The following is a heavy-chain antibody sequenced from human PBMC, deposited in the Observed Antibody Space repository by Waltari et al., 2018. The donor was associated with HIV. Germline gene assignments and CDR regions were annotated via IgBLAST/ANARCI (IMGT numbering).Heavy chain of an antibody. CDR3: ARVLVVTAYNWFDP. Sequence: EVQLVESGGGLVQPGGSLRLSCAASGFTFRSYWMSWVRMDPGKGLEWVANIKQDGSEKYYVDSVKGRFTISRDNAKNSLYLQMNSLRAEDTAVYYCARVLVVTAYNWFDPWGQGTLVTVSS. CDR2: IKQDGSEK. D-gene: IGHD2-21*02. J-gene: IGHJ5*02. CDR1: GFTFRSYW. V-gene: IGHV3-7*01.